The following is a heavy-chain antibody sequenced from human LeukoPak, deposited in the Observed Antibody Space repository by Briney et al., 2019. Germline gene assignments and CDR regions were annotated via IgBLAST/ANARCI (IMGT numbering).Heavy chain of an antibody. V-gene: IGHV3-23*01. D-gene: IGHD3-22*01. CDR2: ISGGGGST. Sequence: GGSLRLSCAASGFTFSSYAMSRVRQAPGKGLEWVSGISGGGGSTYYADSVKGRFTISRDNSKNTLYLQMNSLRSEDTAVYYCAKWGDDSSGYYYPGDWGQGTLVTVSS. CDR3: AKWGDDSSGYYYPGD. J-gene: IGHJ4*02. CDR1: GFTFSSYA.